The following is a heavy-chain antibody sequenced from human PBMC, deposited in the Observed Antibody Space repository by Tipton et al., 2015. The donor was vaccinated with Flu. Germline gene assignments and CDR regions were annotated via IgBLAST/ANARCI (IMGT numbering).Heavy chain of an antibody. CDR3: ARLSYYDVDLKNFYFDY. V-gene: IGHV4-39*01. CDR2: IYPSGTT. Sequence: GLVKPSETLSLTCTVSSGSIRSTNYFCAWIRQPPGKRLELIGSIYPSGTTNYNPSLKSRVTISVDTSKSQFSLMLRSVTAADTAVYYCARLSYYDVDLKNFYFDYWGQGALVTVSS. D-gene: IGHD3-10*02. J-gene: IGHJ4*02. CDR1: SGSIRSTNYF.